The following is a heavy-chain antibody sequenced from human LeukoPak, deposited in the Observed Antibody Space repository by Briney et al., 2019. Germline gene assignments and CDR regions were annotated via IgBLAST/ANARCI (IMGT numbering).Heavy chain of an antibody. D-gene: IGHD6-13*01. J-gene: IGHJ6*03. CDR1: GFTFSSYS. CDR3: ARALSGTGFSSSWRSHYFYHMDV. V-gene: IGHV4-34*01. CDR2: INHSGST. Sequence: GSLRLSCAASGFTFSSYSMMWVRQPPGKGPEWIGEINHSGSTNYNPSLKSRVTMSVDTSKNQFSLKLSSVTAADTAVYYCARALSGTGFSSSWRSHYFYHMDVWGKGTTVTISS.